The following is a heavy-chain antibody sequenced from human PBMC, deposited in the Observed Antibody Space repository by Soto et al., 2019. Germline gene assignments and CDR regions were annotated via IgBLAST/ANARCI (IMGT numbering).Heavy chain of an antibody. J-gene: IGHJ1*01. D-gene: IGHD2-15*01. Sequence: ASVKVSCKASGYTFTSYDINWVRQATGQGLEWMGWMNPNSGNTGYAQKFQGRVTMTRNTSISTAYMELSSLRSEDTAVYYCAARYCSGGSCYSPVYFQHWGQGTLVTVSS. V-gene: IGHV1-8*01. CDR3: AARYCSGGSCYSPVYFQH. CDR2: MNPNSGNT. CDR1: GYTFTSYD.